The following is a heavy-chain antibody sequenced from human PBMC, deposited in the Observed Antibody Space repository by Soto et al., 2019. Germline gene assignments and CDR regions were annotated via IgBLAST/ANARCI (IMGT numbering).Heavy chain of an antibody. CDR3: AIDEPKWFGEPGYYYGMDV. D-gene: IGHD3-10*01. CDR1: GFTFSSYG. CDR2: IWYDGSNK. J-gene: IGHJ6*02. V-gene: IGHV3-33*01. Sequence: GGSLRLSCAASGFTFSSYGMHWVRQAPGKGLEWVAVIWYDGSNKYYADSVKGRFTISRDNSKNTLYLQMNSLRAEDTAVYYCAIDEPKWFGEPGYYYGMDVWGQGTTVTVSS.